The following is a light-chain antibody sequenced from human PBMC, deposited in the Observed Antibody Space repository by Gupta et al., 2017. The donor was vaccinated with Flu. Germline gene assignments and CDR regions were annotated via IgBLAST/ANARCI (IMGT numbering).Light chain of an antibody. Sequence: GERATPSCRASQSVSSYLAWYQQKPGQAPRLLIYDASNRATGIPARFSGSGSGTDFTLTINSLEPEDFAVYYCQQRSNWPLTFGGGTKVEIK. CDR3: QQRSNWPLT. V-gene: IGKV3-11*01. CDR1: QSVSSY. J-gene: IGKJ4*01. CDR2: DAS.